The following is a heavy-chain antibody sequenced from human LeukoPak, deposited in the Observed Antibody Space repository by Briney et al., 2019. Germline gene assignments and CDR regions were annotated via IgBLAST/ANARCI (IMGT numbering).Heavy chain of an antibody. CDR2: IWYDGSNK. J-gene: IGHJ4*02. D-gene: IGHD3-10*01. Sequence: GTSLRLSCAASGFTFSGNGMHWVRQAPGQGLEWVAIIWYDGSNKFYADSVKGRFTISRDNSKKTLYLQMNSLRAEDTAVYYCAKADRGWGVITKDWGQGTLVTVSS. CDR1: GFTFSGNG. CDR3: AKADRGWGVITKD. V-gene: IGHV3-33*06.